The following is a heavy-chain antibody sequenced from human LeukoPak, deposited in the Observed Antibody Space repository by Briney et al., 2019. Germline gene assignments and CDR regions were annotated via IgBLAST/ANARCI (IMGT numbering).Heavy chain of an antibody. J-gene: IGHJ3*02. CDR3: ARGRWAAAGTRRPYDI. CDR1: GGSFSGYY. Sequence: SETLSLTCAVYGGSFSGYYWSWIRQPPGKGLEWIGEINHSGSTNYNPSLKSRVTISVDTSKNQFSLKLSSVTAADPAVYYCARGRWAAAGTRRPYDIWGQGTMVTVSS. CDR2: INHSGST. V-gene: IGHV4-34*01. D-gene: IGHD6-13*01.